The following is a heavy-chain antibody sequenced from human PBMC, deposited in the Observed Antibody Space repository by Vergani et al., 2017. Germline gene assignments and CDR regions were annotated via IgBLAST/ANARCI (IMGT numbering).Heavy chain of an antibody. Sequence: QVQLPASGPGLVKPSQTLSLTCPVSGGSIRSGGYSWSWIRQHPGKGLEWIGYIYYSGSTYYNPSLKSRVTISVDTSKNQFSLKLSSVTAADTAVYYCARTHLQTTVTTFFDYWGQGTLVTVSS. CDR1: GGSIRSGGYS. CDR2: IYYSGST. J-gene: IGHJ4*02. D-gene: IGHD4-17*01. CDR3: ARTHLQTTVTTFFDY. V-gene: IGHV4-31*03.